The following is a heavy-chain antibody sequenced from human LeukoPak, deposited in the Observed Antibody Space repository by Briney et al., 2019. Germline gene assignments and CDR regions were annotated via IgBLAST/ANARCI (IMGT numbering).Heavy chain of an antibody. CDR1: GGTFSSYA. D-gene: IGHD4-17*01. J-gene: IGHJ4*02. V-gene: IGHV1-69*13. CDR3: ASRPDDYGDYVWVY. CDR2: IIPIFGTA. Sequence: ASVKVSCKASGGTFSSYAISWVRQAPGQGLEWMGGIIPIFGTANYVQKFQGRVTITADESTSTAYMELSSLRSEDTAVYYCASRPDDYGDYVWVYWGQGTLVTVSS.